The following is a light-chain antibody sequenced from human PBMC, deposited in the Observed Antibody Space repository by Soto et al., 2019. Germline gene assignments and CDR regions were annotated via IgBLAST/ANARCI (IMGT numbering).Light chain of an antibody. Sequence: DIQMTQSPSTLSASVGDRVTITCRASQGISAWLAWYQQKPGKAPKLLIYDASSLESGAPSRFSGSGSGTEFTLTFSSLQPDDFATYYCQQYNSYPWTFGQGTKVEIK. CDR1: QGISAW. J-gene: IGKJ1*01. CDR3: QQYNSYPWT. V-gene: IGKV1-5*01. CDR2: DAS.